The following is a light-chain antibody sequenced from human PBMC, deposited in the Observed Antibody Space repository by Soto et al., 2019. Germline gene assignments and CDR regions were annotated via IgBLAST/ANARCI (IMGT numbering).Light chain of an antibody. V-gene: IGKV1-39*01. CDR3: QKSYSTPIN. J-gene: IGKJ1*01. CDR1: QSISSY. Sequence: DIQITHSPSSLSASVVDRVTITFLASQSISSYLNWYQQKPGKAPKLLIYAASSLQSGVPSRFIGSGSGTNFTLTVSSLQPEDFATYYCQKSYSTPINFGQGTKVDIK. CDR2: AAS.